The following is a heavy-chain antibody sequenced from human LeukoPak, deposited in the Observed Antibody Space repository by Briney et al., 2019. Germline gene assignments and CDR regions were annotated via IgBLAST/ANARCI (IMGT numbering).Heavy chain of an antibody. CDR3: ARVPRSYYYYYYMDV. CDR1: GDSISNNNW. J-gene: IGHJ6*03. Sequence: SETLSLTCAVSGDSISNNNWWSWVRQSPGKGLEWIGEVYHSGSSNYNLSLKSRVTMSADTSKNQFSLKLSSVTAADTAVYYCARVPRSYYYYYYMDVWGKGTTVTVSS. CDR2: VYHSGSS. V-gene: IGHV4-4*02.